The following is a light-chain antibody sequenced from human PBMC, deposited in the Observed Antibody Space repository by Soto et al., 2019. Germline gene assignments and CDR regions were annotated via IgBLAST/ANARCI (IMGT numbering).Light chain of an antibody. V-gene: IGKV3-20*01. Sequence: EIVLTQSPGTLSLSPGERATLSCRASQSVSSSYLAWYQQKPGQAPRLLIDGASSRATGIPDRFSGSVSGTDFTLTISRLEPEDFAVYYCQQYGSSFTFGPGTKVDIK. CDR3: QQYGSSFT. J-gene: IGKJ3*01. CDR2: GAS. CDR1: QSVSSSY.